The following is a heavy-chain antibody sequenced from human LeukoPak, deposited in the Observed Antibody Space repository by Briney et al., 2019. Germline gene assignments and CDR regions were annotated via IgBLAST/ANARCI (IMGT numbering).Heavy chain of an antibody. V-gene: IGHV3-74*01. CDR3: ATPPTVTRNY. J-gene: IGHJ4*02. D-gene: IGHD4-17*01. Sequence: GGSLRLSCAASGFTFSSYWMHWVRQAPGKGPVWVSRINSDGIITIYADSVKGRFTISRDNAKNTLYLQMNSLRAEDTAVYFCATPPTVTRNYWGQGILVTVSS. CDR1: GFTFSSYW. CDR2: INSDGIIT.